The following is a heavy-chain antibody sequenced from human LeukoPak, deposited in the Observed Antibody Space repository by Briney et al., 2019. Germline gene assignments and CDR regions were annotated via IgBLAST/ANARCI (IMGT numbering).Heavy chain of an antibody. CDR3: ARYGGSGTYFFDY. D-gene: IGHD3-10*01. J-gene: IGHJ4*02. V-gene: IGHV4-39*07. Sequence: SETLSLTCTVSGGSISSSSYYWGWIRQPPGKGLEWIGTISYSGSTYYNPSLKSRVTISLDRSKNQFSLKLTSVTAADTAVYYCARYGGSGTYFFDYWGQGTLVTVSS. CDR2: ISYSGST. CDR1: GGSISSSSYY.